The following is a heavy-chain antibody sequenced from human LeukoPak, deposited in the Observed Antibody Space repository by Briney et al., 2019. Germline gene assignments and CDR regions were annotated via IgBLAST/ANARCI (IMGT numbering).Heavy chain of an antibody. J-gene: IGHJ2*01. V-gene: IGHV4-34*01. CDR2: INHSGST. CDR1: GGSFSDYY. D-gene: IGHD4-23*01. CDR3: ARTYGGDWYFDL. Sequence: PSETLSLTCAVYGGSFSDYYWSWIRQPPGKGLEWIGEINHSGSTNYNPSLKSRVTISVDTSKNQFSLKLSSVPAADTAVYYCARTYGGDWYFDLWGRGTLVTVAS.